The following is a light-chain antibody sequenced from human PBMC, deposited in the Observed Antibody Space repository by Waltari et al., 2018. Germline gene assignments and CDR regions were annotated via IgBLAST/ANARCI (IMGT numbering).Light chain of an antibody. V-gene: IGLV3-25*03. CDR1: TLPKQF. J-gene: IGLJ2*01. CDR2: KDS. Sequence: SYDLTQPPSVSVSPGQTARITCSGNTLPKQFAYWYQQKPGQAPVLMIYKDSERHSGIPDRFSGSSSGTTVMLTISGVQAEDEADYYCQSADNSGTPVVFGGGTKLTVL. CDR3: QSADNSGTPVV.